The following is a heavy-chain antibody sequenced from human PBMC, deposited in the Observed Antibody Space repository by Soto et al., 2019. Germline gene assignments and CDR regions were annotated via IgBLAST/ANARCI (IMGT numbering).Heavy chain of an antibody. J-gene: IGHJ4*02. Sequence: EVRLLESGGGLVQPGGSLRLSCAASGFTFSNYAMTWVRQAPVKGLGWVSGLNGSGGSTSSADSVKGRFASPRDNSKNTLYLKMNSRGDGDPAVYYCAGGFSAGKASPPDYWGQGTLVTVSS. CDR2: LNGSGGST. D-gene: IGHD3-10*01. CDR3: AGGFSAGKASPPDY. CDR1: GFTFSNYA. V-gene: IGHV3-23*01.